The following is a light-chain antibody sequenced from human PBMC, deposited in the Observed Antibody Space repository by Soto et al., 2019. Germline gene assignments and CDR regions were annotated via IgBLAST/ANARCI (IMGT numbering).Light chain of an antibody. V-gene: IGKV3D-20*02. Sequence: DIVLTQSPGTLSLSPGERATLSCRASQSVSSKYLAWYQQKPGQPPRVLIYGTSIRATGIPERFSGGGSGTDFTLTITRLESEDFAFYYCQQRSNWLWTFGQGTKVEIK. CDR1: QSVSSKY. CDR2: GTS. J-gene: IGKJ1*01. CDR3: QQRSNWLWT.